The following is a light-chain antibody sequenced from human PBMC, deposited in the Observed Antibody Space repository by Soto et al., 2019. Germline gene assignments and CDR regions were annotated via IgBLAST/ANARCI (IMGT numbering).Light chain of an antibody. CDR3: QHSYSTPRT. Sequence: DIQMTQSPSSLSASVGERITITCRASQSISTYLNWYQQKAGKAPELLIFGAYTLQSGVPSRFSGSGSETDFTLTISSLQREDFATYYCQHSYSTPRTFGHGTKVEIK. J-gene: IGKJ1*01. V-gene: IGKV1-39*01. CDR2: GAY. CDR1: QSISTY.